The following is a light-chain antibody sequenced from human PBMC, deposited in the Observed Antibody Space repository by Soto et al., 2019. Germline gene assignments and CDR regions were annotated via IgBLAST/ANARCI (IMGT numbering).Light chain of an antibody. CDR3: QHYGRSPPSWT. CDR2: DAS. CDR1: QSVSSNY. J-gene: IGKJ1*01. V-gene: IGKV3-20*01. Sequence: EIVLTQSPGTLSLSPGERATLSCSASQSVSSNYLAWYPQKPGQPPRLLISDASSRATGIPDRFSGSGSGTDFTLTIRGLEPEDFAVYYCQHYGRSPPSWTFGQGTKGEIK.